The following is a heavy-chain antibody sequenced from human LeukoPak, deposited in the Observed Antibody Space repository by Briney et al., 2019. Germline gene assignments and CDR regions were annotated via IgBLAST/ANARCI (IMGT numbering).Heavy chain of an antibody. J-gene: IGHJ4*02. CDR1: GFTFSNYW. V-gene: IGHV3-7*01. CDR2: IREDGSEK. CDR3: ARDPPGSGSLLHFEY. D-gene: IGHD5-12*01. Sequence: GGSLRLSCEGFGFTFSNYWMSWVRQAPGKGLEWVANIREDGSEKHYVGSVKGRLTISRDNAKNSLYLEINSLRAEDTAVYYCARDPPGSGSLLHFEYWGQGTVVTVSS.